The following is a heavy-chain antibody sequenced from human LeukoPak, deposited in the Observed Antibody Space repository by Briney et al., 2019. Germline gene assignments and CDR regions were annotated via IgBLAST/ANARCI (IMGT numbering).Heavy chain of an antibody. Sequence: SETLSLTCTVSGGFISTYYWSWIRQPPGKGLEWIGEIYHSGSTHYNPSLKSRITISVDKSKNQFSLKLSSVTAADTAVYYCASRSSGWYFENWGQGTLVTVSS. CDR3: ASRSSGWYFEN. D-gene: IGHD6-19*01. V-gene: IGHV4-59*12. J-gene: IGHJ4*02. CDR1: GGFISTYY. CDR2: IYHSGST.